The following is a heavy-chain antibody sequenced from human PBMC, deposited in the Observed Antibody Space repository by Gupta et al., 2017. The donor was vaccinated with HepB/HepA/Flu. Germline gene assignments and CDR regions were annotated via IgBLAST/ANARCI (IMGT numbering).Heavy chain of an antibody. D-gene: IGHD1-26*01. CDR1: GGSFSDYY. V-gene: IGHV4-34*01. CDR2: INHSGGT. CDR3: TRGQGEVDLLSYLDY. J-gene: IGHJ4*02. Sequence: QVQLQQWGAGLLKPSETLSLTCAVYGGSFSDYYWSWIRQPPGKGLEWIGEINHSGGTNYNPSLKSRVTISIDTSENHFSLKLSSVTAADTAVYYCTRGQGEVDLLSYLDYWGQGTLVTVSS.